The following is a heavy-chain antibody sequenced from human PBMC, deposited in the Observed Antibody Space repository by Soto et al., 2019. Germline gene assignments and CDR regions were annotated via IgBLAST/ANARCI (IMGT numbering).Heavy chain of an antibody. CDR3: KRDESRDRRARGWFDP. Sequence: GGSLRLSCSASGFNFKIYGMTWVRQAPGKGLEWISDISTLGTTIHYADSVRDRFTISRDNAKKSLNLQMNSLRAEDTAVYYCKRDESRDRRARGWFDPWGPGTMVTVS. V-gene: IGHV3-48*03. CDR2: ISTLGTTI. D-gene: IGHD3-10*01. J-gene: IGHJ5*02. CDR1: GFNFKIYG.